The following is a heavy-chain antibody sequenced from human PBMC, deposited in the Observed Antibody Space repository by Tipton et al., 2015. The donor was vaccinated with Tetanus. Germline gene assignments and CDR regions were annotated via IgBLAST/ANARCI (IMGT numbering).Heavy chain of an antibody. J-gene: IGHJ4*02. Sequence: QSGAEVKKPGASVKVSCKASGYTFTSYDINWVRQATGQGLEWMGWISAYNGNTNYAQKLQGRVTMTTDTSTSTAYMELRSLRSDDAAVYYCARDRRNVGVRGSDYWAQGTLVTVSS. CDR3: ARDRRNVGVRGSDY. V-gene: IGHV1-18*01. CDR2: ISAYNGNT. D-gene: IGHD3-10*01. CDR1: GYTFTSYD.